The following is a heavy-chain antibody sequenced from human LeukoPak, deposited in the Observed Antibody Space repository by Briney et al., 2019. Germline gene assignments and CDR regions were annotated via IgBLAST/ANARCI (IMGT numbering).Heavy chain of an antibody. J-gene: IGHJ5*02. CDR1: GFTFSSYA. D-gene: IGHD5-24*01. Sequence: GGSLRLSCAASGFTFSSYAMTWVRQAPGKGLEWVAGISRSGGSAYYVDSVKGRFTISGDNSKNTLYLEMNSLGAEDTAVYYCAGGSSDGYPSWFDPWGQGTLVTVSS. CDR2: ISRSGGSA. CDR3: AGGSSDGYPSWFDP. V-gene: IGHV3-23*01.